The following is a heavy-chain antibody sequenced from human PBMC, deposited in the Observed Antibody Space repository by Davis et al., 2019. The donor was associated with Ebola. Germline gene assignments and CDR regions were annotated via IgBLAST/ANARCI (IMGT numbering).Heavy chain of an antibody. CDR1: GFTFSSYA. CDR2: ISYDGSNK. V-gene: IGHV3-30*04. D-gene: IGHD3-9*01. Sequence: GGSLRLSCAASGFTFSSYAMHWVRQAPGKGLEWVAVISYDGSNKYYADSVKGRFTISRDNSKNTLYLQMNSLRAEDTAVYYCARGPRNYDILTGLPSFDYWGQGTLVTVSS. CDR3: ARGPRNYDILTGLPSFDY. J-gene: IGHJ4*02.